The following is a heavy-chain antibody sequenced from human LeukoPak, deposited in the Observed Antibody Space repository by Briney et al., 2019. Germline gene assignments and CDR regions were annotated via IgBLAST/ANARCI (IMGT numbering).Heavy chain of an antibody. Sequence: SETLSLTCAVYGGSFSGYYWSWIRQPPGKGLEWIGEINHSGSTNYNPSLKSRVTISVDTSKNQFSLKLSSVTAADTAVYYCARGSDYGDLEYFQHWGQGTLVTVSS. CDR1: GGSFSGYY. D-gene: IGHD4-17*01. CDR2: INHSGST. V-gene: IGHV4-34*01. J-gene: IGHJ1*01. CDR3: ARGSDYGDLEYFQH.